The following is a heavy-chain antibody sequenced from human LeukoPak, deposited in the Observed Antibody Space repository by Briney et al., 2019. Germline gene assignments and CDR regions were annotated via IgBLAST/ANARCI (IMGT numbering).Heavy chain of an antibody. J-gene: IGHJ4*02. V-gene: IGHV3-30*04. CDR2: ISYDGSNK. CDR1: GFTFSSYA. CDR3: ARDGPYNWNDGSYFDY. Sequence: GGSLRLSCAASGFTFSSYAMHWVRQAPGKGLEWVAVISYDGSNKYYADSVKGRFTISRDNSKNTLYLQMNSLRAEDTAVYYCARDGPYNWNDGSYFDYWGQGTLVTVSS. D-gene: IGHD1-20*01.